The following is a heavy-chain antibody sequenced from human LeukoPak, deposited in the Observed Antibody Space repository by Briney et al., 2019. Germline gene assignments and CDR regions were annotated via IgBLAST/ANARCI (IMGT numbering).Heavy chain of an antibody. Sequence: GGSLRLSCAASGFTFSAYWMIWVRQAPGKGLEWVANIRGDGSRKYYLDSVRGRFDVSRDNANNSLFLQMNELKAEDTAMYYCPRDANNYDSSGNYYDAFDMWGQGTMVTVSS. CDR3: PRDANNYDSSGNYYDAFDM. D-gene: IGHD3-22*01. J-gene: IGHJ3*02. V-gene: IGHV3-7*01. CDR1: GFTFSAYW. CDR2: IRGDGSRK.